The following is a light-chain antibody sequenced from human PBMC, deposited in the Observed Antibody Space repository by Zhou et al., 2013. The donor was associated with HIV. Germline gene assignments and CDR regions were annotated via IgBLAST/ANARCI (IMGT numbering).Light chain of an antibody. CDR3: QQLNSYPFT. CDR2: AAS. J-gene: IGKJ4*01. Sequence: DIQMTQSPSSVSASVGDRVTITCRASQDISNWLAWYQQKPGKAPKLLIYAASSLHSGVPSRFSGSGSGTDFTLTISSLQPEDFATYYCQQLNSYPFTFGGGTKVEIK. CDR1: QDISNW. V-gene: IGKV1-12*01.